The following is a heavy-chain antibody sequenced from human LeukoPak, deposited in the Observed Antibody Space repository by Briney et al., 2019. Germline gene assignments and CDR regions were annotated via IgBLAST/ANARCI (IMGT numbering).Heavy chain of an antibody. Sequence: SETLSLTCTVSGGSISGTNKYWGWIRQSPENGLEWIGNIYYADSTYYNPSLKSRVTITLDTSGNQCSLRLNSVTAADTAVYYCARGMPWLATGSDAFDIWGRGTLVTVSS. V-gene: IGHV4-39*07. CDR2: IYYADST. D-gene: IGHD6-19*01. CDR1: GGSISGTNKY. CDR3: ARGMPWLATGSDAFDI. J-gene: IGHJ3*02.